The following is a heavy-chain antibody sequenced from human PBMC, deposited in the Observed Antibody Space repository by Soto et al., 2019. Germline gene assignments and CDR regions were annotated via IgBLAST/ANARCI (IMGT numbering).Heavy chain of an antibody. V-gene: IGHV1-69*01. Sequence: QVQLVQSGAEVKKPGSSVTVSCKASGGTFSSYTISWVRQAPGQGLEWMAGISPIFGTPIYAQKFQDRVTITADDSTMTAYMEMNRLTSKDTVVYYRARVVVGTRLSLDYWAQGTLVTISS. CDR2: ISPIFGTP. J-gene: IGHJ4*02. CDR1: GGTFSSYT. D-gene: IGHD1-26*01. CDR3: ARVVVGTRLSLDY.